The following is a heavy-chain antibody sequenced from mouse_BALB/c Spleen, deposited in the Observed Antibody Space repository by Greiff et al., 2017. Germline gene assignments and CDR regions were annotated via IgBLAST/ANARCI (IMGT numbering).Heavy chain of an antibody. D-gene: IGHD2-10*01. CDR1: GFSLTSYG. CDR3: ARAYYGNQYYFDY. J-gene: IGHJ2*01. V-gene: IGHV2-9*02. CDR2: IWAGGST. Sequence: VKLVESGPGLVAPSQSLSITCTVSGFSLTSYGVHWVRQPPGKGLEWLGVIWAGGSTNYNSALMSRLSISKDNSKSRVFLKMNSLQTDDTAMYYCARAYYGNQYYFDYWGQGTTLTVSS.